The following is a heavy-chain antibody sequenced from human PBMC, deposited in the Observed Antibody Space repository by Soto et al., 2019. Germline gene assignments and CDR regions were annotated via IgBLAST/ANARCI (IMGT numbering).Heavy chain of an antibody. J-gene: IGHJ6*02. D-gene: IGHD2-2*01. CDR1: GFTFSSYG. V-gene: IGHV3-30*18. CDR2: ISYDGSNK. Sequence: QVQLVESGGGVVQPGRSLRLSCAASGFTFSSYGMHWVRQAPGKGLEWVAVISYDGSNKYYADSVKGRLTISRDNSKNTXYPXINSLRAEDTAVYYCAKGQHCSTTSCYFYYYGVDVWGQGTTVAVSS. CDR3: AKGQHCSTTSCYFYYYGVDV.